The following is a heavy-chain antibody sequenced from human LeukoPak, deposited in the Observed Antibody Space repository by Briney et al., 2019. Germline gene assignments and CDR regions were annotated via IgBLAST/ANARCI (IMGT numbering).Heavy chain of an antibody. D-gene: IGHD3-22*01. CDR2: ISGSGGST. V-gene: IGHV3-23*01. Sequence: GGSLRPSCAASGFTFRSYAMSWVRQAPGKGLEWVSAISGSGGSTYYADSVKGRFTISRDNSKNTLYLQMNSLRAEDTAVYYCAKDQAYYYDSSGYYYLDYWGQGTLVTVSS. J-gene: IGHJ4*02. CDR3: AKDQAYYYDSSGYYYLDY. CDR1: GFTFRSYA.